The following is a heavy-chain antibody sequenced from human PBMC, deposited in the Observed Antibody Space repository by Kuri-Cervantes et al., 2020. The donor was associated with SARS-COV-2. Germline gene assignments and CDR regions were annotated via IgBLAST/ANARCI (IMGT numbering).Heavy chain of an antibody. V-gene: IGHV3-21*01. J-gene: IGHJ3*02. CDR3: ARDWAVIDAFDI. CDR1: GFSVRSNY. Sequence: GESLKISCAASGFSVRSNYMNWVRQAPGKGLEWVSSISSSSSYIYYADSVKGRFTISRDNAKNSLYLQMNSLRAEDTAVYYCARDWAVIDAFDIWGQGTMVTVSS. CDR2: ISSSSSYI. D-gene: IGHD2/OR15-2a*01.